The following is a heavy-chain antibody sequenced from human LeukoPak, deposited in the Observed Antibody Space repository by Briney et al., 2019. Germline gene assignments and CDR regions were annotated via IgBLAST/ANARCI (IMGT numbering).Heavy chain of an antibody. Sequence: SVKVSCKASGGTFGSYAISWVRQAPGQGLEWMGRIIPILGIANYAQKFQGRVTITADKSTSTAYMELSSLRSEDTAVYYCARTLGYCTNGVCPYDYWGQGTLVTVSS. D-gene: IGHD2-8*01. CDR3: ARTLGYCTNGVCPYDY. CDR1: GGTFGSYA. CDR2: IIPILGIA. V-gene: IGHV1-69*04. J-gene: IGHJ4*02.